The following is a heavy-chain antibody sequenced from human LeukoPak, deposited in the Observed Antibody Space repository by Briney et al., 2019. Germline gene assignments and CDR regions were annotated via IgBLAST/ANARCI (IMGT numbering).Heavy chain of an antibody. CDR2: IYYSGSN. V-gene: IGHV4-39*01. Sequence: SETLSLTCTVSGGSISSSSYYWGWIRQPPGKGLEWIGSIYYSGSNYYNPSLKSRVTISVDTSKNQFSLKLSSVTAADTAVYYCARGEVLRYFDWLLDWGQGTLVTVSS. CDR3: ARGEVLRYFDWLLD. D-gene: IGHD3-9*01. J-gene: IGHJ4*02. CDR1: GGSISSSSYY.